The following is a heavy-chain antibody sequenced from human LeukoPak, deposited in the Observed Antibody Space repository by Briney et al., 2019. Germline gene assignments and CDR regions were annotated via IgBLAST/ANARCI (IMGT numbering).Heavy chain of an antibody. J-gene: IGHJ2*01. V-gene: IGHV3-48*03. CDR3: AKLTEVAPTRPQGVDL. CDR2: ISSRGGAI. D-gene: IGHD5-12*01. CDR1: GFIFSNYE. Sequence: GGSLRLSCAASGFIFSNYEMNWVRQAPGKGLEWVSYISSRGGAIYYANSLKGRFTISGDNAKNSLYLQMSSLRAEDTAVYYCAKLTEVAPTRPQGVDLWGRGTLVTASS.